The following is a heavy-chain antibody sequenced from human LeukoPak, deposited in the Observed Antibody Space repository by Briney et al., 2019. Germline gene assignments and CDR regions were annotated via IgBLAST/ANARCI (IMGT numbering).Heavy chain of an antibody. V-gene: IGHV4-61*01. J-gene: IGHJ5*02. D-gene: IGHD2-2*01. CDR3: AREGQLGYCSSTSCYPGFDP. Sequence: SETLSLTCTVSGGSVSSGSYYWSWIRQPPGKGLEWIGYIYYSGSTNYNPSLKSRVTISVDTSKNQFSLKLSSVTAADTAVYNCAREGQLGYCSSTSCYPGFDPWGQGTLVTVSS. CDR1: GGSVSSGSYY. CDR2: IYYSGST.